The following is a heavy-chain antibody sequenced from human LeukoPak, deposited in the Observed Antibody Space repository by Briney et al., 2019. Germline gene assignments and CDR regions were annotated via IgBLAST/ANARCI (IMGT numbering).Heavy chain of an antibody. CDR2: ISRGASRT. V-gene: IGHV3-74*01. J-gene: IGHJ4*02. CDR3: ARGGSDTAMAHDY. CDR1: GITFSRYW. D-gene: IGHD5-18*01. Sequence: SGGSLRLSCVDSGITFSRYWMSWVRQAPGKGLMWVSRISRGASRTDYADSVKGRFTISRDDAKNTLYLQVNSLRVEDTGVYFCARGGSDTAMAHDYWGQGILVTVSS.